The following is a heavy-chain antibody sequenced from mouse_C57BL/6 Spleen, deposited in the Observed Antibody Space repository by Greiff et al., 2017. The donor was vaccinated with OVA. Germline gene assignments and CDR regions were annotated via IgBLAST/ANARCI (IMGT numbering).Heavy chain of an antibody. CDR1: GYTFTDYN. CDR3: ARGGYDGYYAMDY. CDR2: INPNNGGT. J-gene: IGHJ4*01. V-gene: IGHV1-18*01. Sequence: VHVKQSGPELVKPGASVKIPCKASGYTFTDYNMDWVKQSHGKSLEWIGDINPNNGGTIYNQKFKGKATLTVDKSSSTAYMELRSLTSEDTAVYYCARGGYDGYYAMDYWGQGTSVTVSS. D-gene: IGHD2-3*01.